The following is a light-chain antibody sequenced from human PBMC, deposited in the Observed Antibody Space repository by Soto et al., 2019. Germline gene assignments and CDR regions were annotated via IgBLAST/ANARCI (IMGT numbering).Light chain of an antibody. CDR2: RNN. CDR3: AAWDDSLSFWV. J-gene: IGLJ3*02. Sequence: QSVLTQPPSASGTPGQRVTISCSGSSSNIGSNYVYWYQQLPGTAPKLLIYRNNQRPSGVPDRFSGSKSGTSASLAISGLRSEDEADYYCAAWDDSLSFWVFGGGNKVTVL. V-gene: IGLV1-47*01. CDR1: SSNIGSNY.